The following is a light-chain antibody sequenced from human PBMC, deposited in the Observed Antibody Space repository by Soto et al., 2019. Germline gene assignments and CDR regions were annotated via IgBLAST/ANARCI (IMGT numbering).Light chain of an antibody. CDR2: GAN. CDR3: QQSYSTLIT. CDR1: QSISRH. Sequence: DIQLTQSPSSLSASVGDRITITCRSSQSISRHLNWYQQRPGTDPKVLIFGANSLQSGVPSRFSGSGSGTEFNLTISSLQTEDFATYDCQQSYSTLITFCQGTRLEIK. J-gene: IGKJ5*01. V-gene: IGKV1-39*01.